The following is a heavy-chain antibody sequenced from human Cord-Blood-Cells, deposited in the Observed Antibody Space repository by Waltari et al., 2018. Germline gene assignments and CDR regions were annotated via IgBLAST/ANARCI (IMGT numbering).Heavy chain of an antibody. D-gene: IGHD3-22*01. Sequence: QVQLVPSGAAVKKPGASVKVSCKASGYPFTSSYMHWVTQASDQGLEWMGIINPSGGSTSYAQKFQGRVTMTRDTSTSTVYMELSSLRSEDTAVYYCARSPMLVGGFKRDAFDIWGQGTMVTVSS. CDR1: GYPFTSSY. V-gene: IGHV1-46*01. J-gene: IGHJ3*02. CDR3: ARSPMLVGGFKRDAFDI. CDR2: INPSGGST.